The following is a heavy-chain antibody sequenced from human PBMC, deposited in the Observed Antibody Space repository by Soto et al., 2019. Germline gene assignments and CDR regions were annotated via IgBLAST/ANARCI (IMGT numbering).Heavy chain of an antibody. Sequence: SVKVSCKASGGTFSSYAISWVRQAPGQGLEWMGGIIPIFGTANYAQKFQGRVTITADESASTAYMELSSLRSEDTAVYYCARGVRTRIYYYYGMDVWGQGTTVTVSS. CDR2: IIPIFGTA. V-gene: IGHV1-69*13. CDR1: GGTFSSYA. J-gene: IGHJ6*02. CDR3: ARGVRTRIYYYYGMDV. D-gene: IGHD1-20*01.